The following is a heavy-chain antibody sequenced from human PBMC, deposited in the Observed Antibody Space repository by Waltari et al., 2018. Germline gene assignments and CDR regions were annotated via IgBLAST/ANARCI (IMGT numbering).Heavy chain of an antibody. Sequence: EVQLVESGGGLVQPGGSLRLSCAASGFTFRSYSMNWVRQAPGKGLEWVSYISSSSSTIYYADSVKGRFTISRDNAKNSLYLQMNSLRAEDTAVYYCARDARQLPRWYYGMDVWGQGTTVTVSS. J-gene: IGHJ6*02. CDR1: GFTFRSYS. CDR2: ISSSSSTI. D-gene: IGHD2-2*01. V-gene: IGHV3-48*01. CDR3: ARDARQLPRWYYGMDV.